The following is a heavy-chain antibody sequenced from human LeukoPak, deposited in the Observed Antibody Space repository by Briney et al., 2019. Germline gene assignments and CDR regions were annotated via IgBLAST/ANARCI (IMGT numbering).Heavy chain of an antibody. CDR1: GFTFNNAW. V-gene: IGHV3-15*01. D-gene: IGHD3-3*01. CDR2: INYKTNGGTA. CDR3: TTAHRTIYGVVFPDY. J-gene: IGHJ4*02. Sequence: GGSLRLSCAVSGFTFNNAWMSRVRQAPGKGLEWVGRINYKTNGGTADYAAPVKGRFTISRHDSKDTLYLQMNSLKTEDSAVYYCTTAHRTIYGVVFPDYWGQGTLVTVSS.